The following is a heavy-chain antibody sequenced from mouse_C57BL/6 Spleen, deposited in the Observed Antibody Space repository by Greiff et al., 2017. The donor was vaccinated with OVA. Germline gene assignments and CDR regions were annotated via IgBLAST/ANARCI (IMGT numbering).Heavy chain of an antibody. V-gene: IGHV1-9*01. CDR3: AREGGYDKVYYFDY. J-gene: IGHJ2*01. CDR2: ILPGSGST. CDR1: GYTFTGYW. D-gene: IGHD1-3*01. Sequence: VKVVESGAELMKPGASVKLSCKATGYTFTGYWIEWVKQRPGHGLEWIGEILPGSGSTNYNEKFKGKATFTADTSSNTAYMQLSSLTTEDSAIYYCAREGGYDKVYYFDYWGQGTTLTVSS.